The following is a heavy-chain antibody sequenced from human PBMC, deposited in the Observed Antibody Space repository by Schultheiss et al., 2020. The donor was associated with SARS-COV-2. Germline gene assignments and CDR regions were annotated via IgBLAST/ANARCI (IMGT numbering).Heavy chain of an antibody. Sequence: GESLKISCVASGFRFSDYVMNWVRQAPGKGLEWVSSISDSGVTTDCADSVKGRFTISRDNAKNSLYLQMNSLRAEDTAVYYCAREPNYDFWSGYSPVSPRPPHYYYYYGMDVWGQGTTVTVSS. D-gene: IGHD3-3*01. J-gene: IGHJ6*02. CDR3: AREPNYDFWSGYSPVSPRPPHYYYYYGMDV. CDR1: GFRFSDYV. V-gene: IGHV3-48*04. CDR2: ISDSGVTT.